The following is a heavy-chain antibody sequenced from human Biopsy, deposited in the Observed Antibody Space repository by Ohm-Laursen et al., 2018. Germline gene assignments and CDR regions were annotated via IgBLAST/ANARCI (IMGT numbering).Heavy chain of an antibody. D-gene: IGHD3-22*01. CDR3: TRGGYYYDSLAYYYWFDP. CDR2: INAKTGDT. CDR1: GYTFTGYH. Sequence: ASVKVSCKASGYTFTGYHVHWVRQAPGQGLEWMGWINAKTGDTNYAQKFRGRVTMTRDTSISTAYVDLSNLRSDDTAVYYCTRGGYYYDSLAYYYWFDPWGQGTLVTVSS. V-gene: IGHV1-2*02. J-gene: IGHJ5*02.